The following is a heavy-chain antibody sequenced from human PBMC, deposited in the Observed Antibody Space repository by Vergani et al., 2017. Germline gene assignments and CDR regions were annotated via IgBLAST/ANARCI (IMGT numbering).Heavy chain of an antibody. CDR3: ARVTRPYDGMDV. Sequence: QVQLRQWGAGLVKPSETLSLTCGIYGDSLRGHYWSWIRQSPGKGLEWIGYIYYSGSTYYNPSLKSRVTISVDTSKNQFSLKLSSVTAADTAVYYCARVTRPYDGMDVWGQGTTVTVSS. D-gene: IGHD6-6*01. V-gene: IGHV4-34*02. CDR2: IYYSGST. J-gene: IGHJ6*02. CDR1: GDSLRGHY.